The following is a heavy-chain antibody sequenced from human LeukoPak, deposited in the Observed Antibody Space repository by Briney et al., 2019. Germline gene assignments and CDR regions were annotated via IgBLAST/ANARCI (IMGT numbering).Heavy chain of an antibody. V-gene: IGHV3-9*01. D-gene: IGHD6-6*01. Sequence: GRSLRLSCAASGFTFDDYAMHWVRQAPGKGLEWVSGISWNSGSIGYADSVKGRFTISRDNAKNSLYLQMNSLRAEDTALYYCAKMSEYSSSSGFDYWGQGTLVTVSS. CDR3: AKMSEYSSSSGFDY. J-gene: IGHJ4*02. CDR1: GFTFDDYA. CDR2: ISWNSGSI.